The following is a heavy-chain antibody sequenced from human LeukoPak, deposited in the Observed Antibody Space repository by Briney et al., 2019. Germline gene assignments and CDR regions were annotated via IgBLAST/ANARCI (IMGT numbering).Heavy chain of an antibody. Sequence: ASVKVSCKVSGYFLSESSLHWVRQAPGKGLEWVSIIYSGGSTYYADSVKGRFTISRDNSENTLYLQMNSLRGEDTAVYYCARVGSYKFDYWGQGTLVTVSS. CDR3: ARVGSYKFDY. J-gene: IGHJ4*02. CDR2: IYSGGST. CDR1: GYFLSESS. V-gene: IGHV3-53*01. D-gene: IGHD5-24*01.